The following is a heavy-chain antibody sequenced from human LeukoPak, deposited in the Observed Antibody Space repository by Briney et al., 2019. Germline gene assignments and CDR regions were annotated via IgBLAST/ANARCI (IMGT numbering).Heavy chain of an antibody. D-gene: IGHD4-17*01. CDR1: GGSITGGDYC. J-gene: IGHJ3*01. CDR2: IYYSGTT. CDR3: ARVGDYGEVVGAFDF. V-gene: IGHV4-30-4*01. Sequence: SQTLSLTCSVSGGSITGGDYCWSWIRHPPRKGQEWIVYIYYSGTTYYNPSLESRLTISRDTSKNQFSLKLRSATAADTAVYYCARVGDYGEVVGAFDFWGQGTMVTVSS.